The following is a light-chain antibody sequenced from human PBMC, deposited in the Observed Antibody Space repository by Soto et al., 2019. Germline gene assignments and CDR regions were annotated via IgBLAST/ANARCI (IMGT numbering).Light chain of an antibody. CDR2: EVS. J-gene: IGKJ5*01. CDR1: QSLLLGDGKTY. Sequence: DVVMTQTPLSLSVTPGQPASISSKCTQSLLLGDGKTYLYWYLQNSGKPPPLLIYEVSNRFSGVPDRFSGSGSGTDFTLKISRVEAEDFGVYYCMQSVQLPVTFGQGTRLEIK. V-gene: IGKV2D-29*01. CDR3: MQSVQLPVT.